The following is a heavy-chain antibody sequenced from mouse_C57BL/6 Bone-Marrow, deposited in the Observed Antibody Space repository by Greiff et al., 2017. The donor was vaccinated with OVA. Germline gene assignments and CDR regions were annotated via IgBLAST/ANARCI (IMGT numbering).Heavy chain of an antibody. Sequence: VQLQQSGAELVRPGASVELSCTASGFNIKDDYMNWVKQRPEQGLEWIGWIDPENGDTEYASEFKGKGTITADTSSNTAYLQLSSLTSEDTAVYYGTTGHYFGSGFAYWGQGTLVTVSA. V-gene: IGHV14-4*01. CDR3: TTGHYFGSGFAY. CDR2: IDPENGDT. D-gene: IGHD1-1*01. J-gene: IGHJ3*01. CDR1: GFNIKDDY.